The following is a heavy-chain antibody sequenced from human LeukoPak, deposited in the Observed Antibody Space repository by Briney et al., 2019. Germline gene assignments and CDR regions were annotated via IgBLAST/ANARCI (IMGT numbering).Heavy chain of an antibody. CDR1: GYTFTSYD. CDR3: ARQSSYYYGSGSYHPYYYYYMDV. J-gene: IGHJ6*03. Sequence: RASVKVSCKASGYTFTSYDINWVRQATGQGLEWMGWMNPNSGNTGYAQKFQGRVTITRNTSISTAYMELSSLRSEDTAVYYCARQSSYYYGSGSYHPYYYYYMDVWGKGTTVTISS. CDR2: MNPNSGNT. D-gene: IGHD3-10*01. V-gene: IGHV1-8*03.